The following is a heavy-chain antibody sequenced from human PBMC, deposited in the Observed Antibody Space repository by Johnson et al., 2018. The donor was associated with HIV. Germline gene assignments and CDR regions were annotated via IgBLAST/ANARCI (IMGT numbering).Heavy chain of an antibody. J-gene: IGHJ3*02. D-gene: IGHD3-22*01. CDR3: ARERNMIVVDDDAFDI. V-gene: IGHV3-30*03. CDR1: GFTFSSYG. Sequence: QMQLVESGGGVVQPGRSLRLSCAASGFTFSSYGMHWVRQAPGKGLEWVAVISYDGSNKYYADSVKGRFTISRDNSKNTLYLQMNSLRAEDTAVYYCARERNMIVVDDDAFDIWGQGTMVTVSS. CDR2: ISYDGSNK.